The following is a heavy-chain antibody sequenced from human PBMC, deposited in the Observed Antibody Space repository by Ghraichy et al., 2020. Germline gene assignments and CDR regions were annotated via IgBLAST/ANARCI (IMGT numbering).Heavy chain of an antibody. CDR1: GFTFSTYA. D-gene: IGHD7-27*01. J-gene: IGHJ2*01. CDR3: AEDDWGSPPGYFDL. Sequence: LSLTCAASGFTFSTYAMNWVRQAPGKGLEWVSAISGSGAGTDYADSVKGRFTISRDNSKNTLYLQMNSLKAEDTAVYYCAEDDWGSPPGYFDLWGRGTLVTVSS. CDR2: ISGSGAGT. V-gene: IGHV3-23*01.